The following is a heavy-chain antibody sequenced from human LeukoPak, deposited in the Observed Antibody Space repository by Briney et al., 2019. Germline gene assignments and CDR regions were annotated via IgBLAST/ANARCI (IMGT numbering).Heavy chain of an antibody. CDR3: ARAGAIAAYFDY. Sequence: SVKVSCKASGGTFSSYAISWVRQAPGQGLEWMGGIIPIFGTANYAQKFRGRVTITTDESTSTAYMELSSLRSEDTAVYYCARAGAIAAYFDYWGQGTLVTVSS. CDR2: IIPIFGTA. D-gene: IGHD6-13*01. V-gene: IGHV1-69*05. J-gene: IGHJ4*02. CDR1: GGTFSSYA.